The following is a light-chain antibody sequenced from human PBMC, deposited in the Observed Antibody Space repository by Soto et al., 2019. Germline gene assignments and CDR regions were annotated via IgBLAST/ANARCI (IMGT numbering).Light chain of an antibody. Sequence: QTVVTQPASVSGSPGQSLTISCTGTSSDVGGYNYVSWYQHHPGKAPKLIIYDVSNRPSGVSNPFSGSKSGNTASLTISGLQPEDEADYYCSSYTTSNTRQIVFGTGTKVTVL. J-gene: IGLJ1*01. CDR2: DVS. CDR1: SSDVGGYNY. V-gene: IGLV2-14*03. CDR3: SSYTTSNTRQIV.